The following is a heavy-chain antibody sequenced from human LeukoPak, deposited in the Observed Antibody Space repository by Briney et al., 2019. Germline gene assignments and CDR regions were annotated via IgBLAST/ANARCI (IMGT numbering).Heavy chain of an antibody. V-gene: IGHV3-7*01. J-gene: IGHJ6*03. D-gene: IGHD2-2*01. CDR3: ARDIGDCSSLSCYDQYYYMDV. CDR1: GFTFSSYW. Sequence: PGGSLRLSCAASGFTFSSYWMSWVRQAPGKGLERVANIKSDGGETYYMDSVKGRFTISRDNAKNSLYLQMNSLRAEDTAVYYCARDIGDCSSLSCYDQYYYMDVWGKGTTVTVSS. CDR2: IKSDGGET.